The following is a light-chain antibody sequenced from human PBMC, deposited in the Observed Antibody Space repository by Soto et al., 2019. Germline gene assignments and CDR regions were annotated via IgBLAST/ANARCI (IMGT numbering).Light chain of an antibody. J-gene: IGLJ1*01. CDR2: DVS. Sequence: QSVLTQPASVSGSPGQSITISCTGTSRDVGAYNYVSWYQYHPGKAPKLMIYDVSNRPSGVSTRFSGSKSGNTASLTISGLRAEDEADYYCSSYTSSSTLVFVFGTGTKVTVL. CDR3: SSYTSSSTLVFV. CDR1: SRDVGAYNY. V-gene: IGLV2-14*03.